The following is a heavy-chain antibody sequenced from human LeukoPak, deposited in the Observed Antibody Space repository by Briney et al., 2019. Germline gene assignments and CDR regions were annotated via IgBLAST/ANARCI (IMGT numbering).Heavy chain of an antibody. Sequence: GESLKISCKGSGYTFSSYWITWVRQTPGKGLELMGIVYPGDSDTRYSPSFQGQVTISADKSISTAYLQWSSLKASDSALYYCVRQEGTATPLEYWGQGTLVTVSS. V-gene: IGHV5-51*01. D-gene: IGHD6-25*01. J-gene: IGHJ4*02. CDR1: GYTFSSYW. CDR3: VRQEGTATPLEY. CDR2: VYPGDSDT.